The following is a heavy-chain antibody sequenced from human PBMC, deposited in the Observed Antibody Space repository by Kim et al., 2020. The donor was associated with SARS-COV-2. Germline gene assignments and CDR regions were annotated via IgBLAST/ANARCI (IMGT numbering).Heavy chain of an antibody. V-gene: IGHV3-30*01. Sequence: SVTGRFTISRDNSKNTLYLQMNSLRAEDTAVYYCARDYDFWSGYYGGMDVWGQGTTVTVSS. J-gene: IGHJ6*02. D-gene: IGHD3-3*01. CDR3: ARDYDFWSGYYGGMDV.